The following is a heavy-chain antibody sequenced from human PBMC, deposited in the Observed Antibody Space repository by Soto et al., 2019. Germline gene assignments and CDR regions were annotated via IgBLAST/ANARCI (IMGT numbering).Heavy chain of an antibody. Sequence: SETLSLTCAVYGGSFSDYYWSWIRQPPGKGLEWIGEINHSGSTNYNPSLKSRVTISVDTSKNQFSLKLTSVTAADTAVYYCARTSRFAYWGQGTLVTVSS. CDR1: GGSFSDYY. D-gene: IGHD6-6*01. CDR3: ARTSRFAY. J-gene: IGHJ4*02. V-gene: IGHV4-34*01. CDR2: INHSGST.